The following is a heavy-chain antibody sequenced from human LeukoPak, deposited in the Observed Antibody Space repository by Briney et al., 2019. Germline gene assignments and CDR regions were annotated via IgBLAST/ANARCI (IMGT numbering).Heavy chain of an antibody. V-gene: IGHV4-4*07. J-gene: IGHJ3*02. CDR3: ARDIATYYYDSSGYTHAAFDI. Sequence: PSETLSLTCTVSGGSISSYYWSWIRQPAGKGLEWIGRIYTSGSTNYNPSLKSRVTMSVDTSKNQFSLKLSSVTAADTAVYYCARDIATYYYDSSGYTHAAFDIWGQGTMVTVSS. D-gene: IGHD3-22*01. CDR2: IYTSGST. CDR1: GGSISSYY.